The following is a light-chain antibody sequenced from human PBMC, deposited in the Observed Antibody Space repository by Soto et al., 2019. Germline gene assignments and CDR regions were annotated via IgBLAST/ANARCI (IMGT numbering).Light chain of an antibody. CDR1: NSDVGGYDF. Sequence: QSVLTQPASGSGSPEQSITISCTGTNSDVGGYDFVSWYQQHAGRAPKLLIYEVSRRPSGVSNRFSGSKSGNTASLTISGLQAEDEADYYCSSYRGYYTRVFGPGTKV. J-gene: IGLJ1*01. CDR3: SSYRGYYTRV. V-gene: IGLV2-14*01. CDR2: EVS.